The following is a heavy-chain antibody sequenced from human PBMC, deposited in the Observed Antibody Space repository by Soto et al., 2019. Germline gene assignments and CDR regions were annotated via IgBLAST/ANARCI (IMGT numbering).Heavy chain of an antibody. CDR3: ASESSGHFTTPGY. CDR1: GFTFSSYW. D-gene: IGHD1-1*01. CDR2: INSDGSST. Sequence: PGGSLRLSCAASGFTFSSYWMHWVRQAPGRGLVWVSRINSDGSSTSYADSVKGRFTISRDNAKNTLYLQMNSLRAEDTAVYYCASESSGHFTTPGYWGPGTLVNVSS. J-gene: IGHJ4*02. V-gene: IGHV3-74*01.